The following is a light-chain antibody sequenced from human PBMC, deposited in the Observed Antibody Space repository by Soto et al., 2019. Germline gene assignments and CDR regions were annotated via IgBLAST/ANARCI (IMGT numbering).Light chain of an antibody. Sequence: DIQMTQSPSFVSASVGDRVTIACRASQGISTWVVWYQQKPGAAPKLLIHSSSNLQSGVPSRFSGSGSGTDSTLTISSLQPEDFATYYCQHLNTYPITFGPGTLLEI. J-gene: IGKJ5*01. CDR3: QHLNTYPIT. V-gene: IGKV1-12*01. CDR2: SSS. CDR1: QGISTW.